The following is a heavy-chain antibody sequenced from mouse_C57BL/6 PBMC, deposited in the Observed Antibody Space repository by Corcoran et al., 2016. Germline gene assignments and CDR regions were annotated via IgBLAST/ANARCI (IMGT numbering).Heavy chain of an antibody. D-gene: IGHD1-1*01. Sequence: QIQLVQSGPELKKPGETVKISCKASGYTFTTYGMSWVKQAPGKGLKWMGWINTYSGVPTYADDFKGRFAFSLETSASTAYLQVNNLKNEDTATYFCARDELLTYYGSSYYCFDFWGKGTTVTVSS. J-gene: IGHJ1*03. V-gene: IGHV9-3*01. CDR1: GYTFTTYG. CDR3: ARDELLTYYGSSYYCFDF. CDR2: INTYSGVP.